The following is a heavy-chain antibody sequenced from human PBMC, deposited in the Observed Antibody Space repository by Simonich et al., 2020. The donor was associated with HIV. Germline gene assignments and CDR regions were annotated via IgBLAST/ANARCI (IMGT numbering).Heavy chain of an antibody. CDR1: GGSISSISYY. J-gene: IGHJ2*01. V-gene: IGHV4-39*01. Sequence: QLQLQESGPGLVKPSETLSLTCSVSGGSISSISYYWGWIRQPPGKGLEWIGSIYYIGSTYYNPSLKSRVTISVDTSKNQFSLNLSSVTAADTAVYYCARPGLAVAGPTYWYFDLWGRGTLVTVSS. CDR2: IYYIGST. CDR3: ARPGLAVAGPTYWYFDL. D-gene: IGHD6-19*01.